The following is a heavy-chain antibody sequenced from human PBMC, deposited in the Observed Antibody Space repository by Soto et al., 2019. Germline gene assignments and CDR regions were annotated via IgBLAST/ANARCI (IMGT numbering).Heavy chain of an antibody. CDR3: TTEMIFYDSRPYDAFDI. J-gene: IGHJ3*02. Sequence: GVLRLSCAASGFTFSNAWMSWVRQAPGKGLEWVGRIKSKTDGGTTDYAAPVKGRFTISRDDSKNTLYLQMNSLKTEDTAVYYCTTEMIFYDSRPYDAFDIWGQGTMVTVSS. D-gene: IGHD3-22*01. CDR1: GFTFSNAW. CDR2: IKSKTDGGTT. V-gene: IGHV3-15*01.